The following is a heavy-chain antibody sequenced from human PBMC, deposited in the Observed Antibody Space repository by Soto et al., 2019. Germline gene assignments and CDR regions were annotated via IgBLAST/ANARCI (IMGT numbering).Heavy chain of an antibody. V-gene: IGHV3-33*01. D-gene: IGHD1-26*01. J-gene: IGHJ4*02. CDR2: IWYDGSNK. CDR3: AREHFSGSYYDY. Sequence: QVQLVESGGGGVQPGRSLRLSCAASGFTFSSYGMHWVRQAPGKGLEWVAVIWYDGSNKYYADSVKGRFTISRDNSKNTLYLQMNSLRAEDTAVYYCAREHFSGSYYDYWGQGTLVTVSS. CDR1: GFTFSSYG.